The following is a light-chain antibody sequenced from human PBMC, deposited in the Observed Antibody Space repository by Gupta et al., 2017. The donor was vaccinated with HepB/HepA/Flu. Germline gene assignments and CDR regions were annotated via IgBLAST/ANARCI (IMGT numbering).Light chain of an antibody. V-gene: IGKV1-33*01. CDR3: HQEGNLPLT. J-gene: IGKJ4*01. CDR2: DAS. Sequence: DIQMTQSPSSLSASVGDRVTITCQASQDISNYLNWYQQKPGKAPKLLIYDASNLETGVPSRFSGSGSGTDFTFTISSLQPEDIATYYCHQEGNLPLTFGGGTKVEIK. CDR1: QDISNY.